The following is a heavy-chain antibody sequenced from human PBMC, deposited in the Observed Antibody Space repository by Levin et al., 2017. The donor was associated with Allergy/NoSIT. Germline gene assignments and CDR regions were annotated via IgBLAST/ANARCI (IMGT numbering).Heavy chain of an antibody. D-gene: IGHD3-10*01. J-gene: IGHJ4*02. CDR2: IIGNSRTI. CDR1: GFTFSSYA. CDR3: VSYRDGPYIHITY. V-gene: IGHV3-23*01. Sequence: PAGSLKISCVVSGFTFSSYAMSWIRQTPDKGLEWISIIIGNSRTIYYADSVRGRFTISRDNSKNTLYLQMNSLSAQDTALYYCVSYRDGPYIHITYWGQGTLVTVSS.